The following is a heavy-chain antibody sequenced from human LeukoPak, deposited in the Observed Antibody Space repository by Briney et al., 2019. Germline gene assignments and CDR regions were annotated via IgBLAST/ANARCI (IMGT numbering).Heavy chain of an antibody. V-gene: IGHV4-39*01. CDR3: ARHRRTYSWYFDL. J-gene: IGHJ2*01. Sequence: SETLSLTCTFSGGSISSSSYYWGWIRQSPGKGLEWIGTVFYSGSTYYNPSLKSRVTISIDTSKNQFSLKLSSVTAADTSIYYCARHRRTYSWYFDLWGRGTLVTVSS. D-gene: IGHD2-21*01. CDR2: VFYSGST. CDR1: GGSISSSSYY.